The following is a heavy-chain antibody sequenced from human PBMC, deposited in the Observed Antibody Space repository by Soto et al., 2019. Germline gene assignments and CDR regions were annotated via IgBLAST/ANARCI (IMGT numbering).Heavy chain of an antibody. Sequence: QVALVESGGGVVRPGRSLRLSCGASGFSFSKYGMHWVRQAPGEGLDWLSLISYDGSEKWYAESVKGRFTISRDNSKNTLYLQMNSLRGDDTAVYFCAKGYEVSPPVASAWYSNYFYGVDVWGRGTTVTVSS. D-gene: IGHD6-19*01. J-gene: IGHJ6*02. V-gene: IGHV3-30*18. CDR2: ISYDGSEK. CDR1: GFSFSKYG. CDR3: AKGYEVSPPVASAWYSNYFYGVDV.